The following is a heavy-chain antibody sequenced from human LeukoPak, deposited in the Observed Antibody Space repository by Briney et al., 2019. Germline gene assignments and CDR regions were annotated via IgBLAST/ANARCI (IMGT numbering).Heavy chain of an antibody. V-gene: IGHV4-4*07. CDR1: GGSISSYY. CDR2: IYATGST. D-gene: IGHD6-19*01. CDR3: ASVGYSSGWYPLDY. J-gene: IGHJ4*02. Sequence: SETLSLTFTVSGGSISSYYWSWLRQPAGKGLEWIGRIYATGSTNYNPSLKSRVTMSVDTSKNQFSLNLNSVTAADSAVYYRASVGYSSGWYPLDYWGQGTLVTVSS.